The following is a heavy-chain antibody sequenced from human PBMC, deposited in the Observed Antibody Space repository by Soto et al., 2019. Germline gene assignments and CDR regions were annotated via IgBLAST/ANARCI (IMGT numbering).Heavy chain of an antibody. V-gene: IGHV3-30*18. CDR2: ISNDGSNK. CDR3: AKLPYGDYAEFDY. Sequence: QVQLVESGGGVVQPGRSLSLACAASGFTFSTYGMHWVRQAPGKGLEWVGVISNDGSNKYYADSVKGRFTISRDNSQNTLFLQMNSLRAEDTAVYYCAKLPYGDYAEFDYWGQGTLVTVSS. D-gene: IGHD4-17*01. CDR1: GFTFSTYG. J-gene: IGHJ4*02.